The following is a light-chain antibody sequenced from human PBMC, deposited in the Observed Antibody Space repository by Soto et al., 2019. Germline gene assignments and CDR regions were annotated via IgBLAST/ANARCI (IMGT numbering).Light chain of an antibody. J-gene: IGLJ1*01. Sequence: QSVLTQPASVSGSPGQSITISCTGTSSDVGSYNYVSWYQQHPGKAPKLMIYDVSNRPSGVSDHFSGSKSGNTASLTISGLQAEDEADCYCSSYTSSSTLVFGSGTKVTVL. CDR3: SSYTSSSTLV. CDR1: SSDVGSYNY. CDR2: DVS. V-gene: IGLV2-14*01.